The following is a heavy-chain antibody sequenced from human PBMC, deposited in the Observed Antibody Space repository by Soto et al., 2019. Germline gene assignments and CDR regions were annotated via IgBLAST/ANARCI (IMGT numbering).Heavy chain of an antibody. CDR1: VGSLSIFY. Sequence: SETLSLTCTFYVGSLSIFYWSWIRQPAGRGLEWIGLLYTTGSTNYNPSLKSRVTMSVDTSKKHFSLTLTSVTAADTAVYYCMIEYDGYPKYWGQGTLVTFSS. J-gene: IGHJ4*02. CDR2: LYTTGST. D-gene: IGHD5-18*01. V-gene: IGHV4-4*07. CDR3: MIEYDGYPKY.